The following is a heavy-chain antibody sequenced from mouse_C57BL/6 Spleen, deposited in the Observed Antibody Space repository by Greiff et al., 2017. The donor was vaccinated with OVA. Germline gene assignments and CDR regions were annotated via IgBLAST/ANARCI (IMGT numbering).Heavy chain of an antibody. CDR2: IHPNSGST. Sequence: QVQLQQPGAELVKPGASVKLSCKASGYTFTSYWMHWVKQRPGQGLEWIGMIHPNSGSTNYNEKFKSKATLTVDKSSSTAYMQLSSLTSEDSAVYYCARRGYSNYGYFDYWGQGTTLTVSS. CDR3: ARRGYSNYGYFDY. CDR1: GYTFTSYW. J-gene: IGHJ2*01. D-gene: IGHD2-5*01. V-gene: IGHV1-64*01.